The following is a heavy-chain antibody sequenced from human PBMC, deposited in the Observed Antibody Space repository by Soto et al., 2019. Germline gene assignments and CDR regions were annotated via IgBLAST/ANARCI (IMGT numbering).Heavy chain of an antibody. J-gene: IGHJ4*02. CDR2: IYYSGRT. Sequence: ETLSLTGLVSGGSISSSSYYGGWIRQPPGKGLEWIGSIYYSGRTYYNPSFKSRVTISIDTSKNQFSLKLSSVTATDTAVYYCDRQRTTVVTQAYFDHWGQGALVTVYS. V-gene: IGHV4-39*01. D-gene: IGHD2-21*02. CDR1: GGSISSSSYY. CDR3: DRQRTTVVTQAYFDH.